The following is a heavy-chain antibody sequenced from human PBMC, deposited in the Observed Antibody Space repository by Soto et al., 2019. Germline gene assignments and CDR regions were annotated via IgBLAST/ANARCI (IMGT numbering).Heavy chain of an antibody. J-gene: IGHJ6*03. D-gene: IGHD1-1*01. V-gene: IGHV4-59*11. CDR3: ARDPDWKNKYYMDV. CDR2: ISYTGST. Sequence: QVLLQESGPGLVKPSETLSLTCTVSGGSISGHYWSWIRQPPGKGLEWVGYISYTGSTNYNPSLNSRATISADTSKNLFSLRLSSVTAADTAIYYCARDPDWKNKYYMDVWGKGTTVTVSS. CDR1: GGSISGHY.